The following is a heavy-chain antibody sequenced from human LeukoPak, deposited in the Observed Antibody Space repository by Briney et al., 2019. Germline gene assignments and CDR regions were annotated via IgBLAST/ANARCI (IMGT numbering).Heavy chain of an antibody. CDR3: AKDRYCTSSSCPIDY. J-gene: IGHJ4*01. V-gene: IGHV3-9*01. CDR1: GYIFDEYA. CDR2: INWKSDKI. Sequence: PGGSLRLSCAGSGYIFDEYAMHWVRQAPGKGLEWVSGINWKSDKIGYADSVKGRFTISRDNSKNSLYLQMNSLRVEDTALYYCAKDRYCTSSSCPIDYWGQGNMVTVSS. D-gene: IGHD2-2*01.